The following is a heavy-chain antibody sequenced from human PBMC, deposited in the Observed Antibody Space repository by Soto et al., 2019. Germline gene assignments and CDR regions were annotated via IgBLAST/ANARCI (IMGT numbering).Heavy chain of an antibody. CDR1: GDTFNSYV. V-gene: IGHV1-69*17. J-gene: IGHJ4*02. CDR2: IIPIIGVT. Sequence: QVQLVQSGAEVKRPGSSVKVSCESSGDTFNSYVISWVRQAPGQGLEWMGGIIPIIGVTHYAQKFQGRVTISALSSTGTAYMESPTLGFEDTALSYCARESLGAKGAEHWGQGTLVTVSS. CDR3: ARESLGAKGAEH. D-gene: IGHD3-16*01.